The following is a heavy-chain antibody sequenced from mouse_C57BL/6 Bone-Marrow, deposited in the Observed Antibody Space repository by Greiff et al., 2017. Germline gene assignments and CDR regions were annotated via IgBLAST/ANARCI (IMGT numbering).Heavy chain of an antibody. CDR2: IRSKSNIYAT. CDR1: GFSFNTYA. J-gene: IGHJ4*01. Sequence: EVNVVEPGGGLVQPKGSLKLSCAASGFSFNTYAMNWVRQAPGKGLEWVALIRSKSNIYATYYADSVKDRFTISRDDSESMLYLQMNNLKTEDTAMYYCVRFLYGYYYAIDYWGQGTSVTVSS. D-gene: IGHD2-2*01. V-gene: IGHV10-1*01. CDR3: VRFLYGYYYAIDY.